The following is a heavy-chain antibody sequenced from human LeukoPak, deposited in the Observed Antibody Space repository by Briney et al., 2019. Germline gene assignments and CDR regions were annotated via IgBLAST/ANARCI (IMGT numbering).Heavy chain of an antibody. CDR1: GGTFSSYA. CDR3: ARDLVVRGVIRYFDY. Sequence: GASVKVSCKASGGTFSSYAISWVRQAPGQGLEWMGRIIPILGIANYAQKFQGRVTITADKSTSTAYMELSSLRSEDTAVYYCARDLVVRGVIRYFDYWGQGTLVTVSS. CDR2: IIPILGIA. J-gene: IGHJ4*02. V-gene: IGHV1-69*04. D-gene: IGHD3-10*01.